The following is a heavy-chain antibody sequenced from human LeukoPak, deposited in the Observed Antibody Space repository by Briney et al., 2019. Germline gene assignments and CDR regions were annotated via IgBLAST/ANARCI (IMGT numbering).Heavy chain of an antibody. CDR1: GGTFNSYA. D-gene: IGHD4-17*01. Sequence: ASVKVSCKTSGGTFNSYAMHWVRQAPGQRLEWMGWINAGNGNTKYSQKFQGRVTITRDTSASTAYMELSSLRSDDTAVYYCARDFSTVPNDAFDIWGQGTMVTVSS. CDR3: ARDFSTVPNDAFDI. J-gene: IGHJ3*02. CDR2: INAGNGNT. V-gene: IGHV1-3*01.